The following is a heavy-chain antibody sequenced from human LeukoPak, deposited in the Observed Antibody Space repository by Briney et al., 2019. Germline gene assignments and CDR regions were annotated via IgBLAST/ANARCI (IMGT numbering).Heavy chain of an antibody. J-gene: IGHJ4*02. V-gene: IGHV3-21*01. CDR3: ARDLGWFHFDS. CDR2: ISSSSSYI. Sequence: KAGGSLRLSCAASGFTFSSYSMNWVRQAPGKGLEWVSSISSSSSYIYYADSVKGRFAISRDNAKNSLFLQMNSVRAEDTAIYYCARDLGWFHFDSWGQGTLVTVSS. CDR1: GFTFSSYS. D-gene: IGHD2-15*01.